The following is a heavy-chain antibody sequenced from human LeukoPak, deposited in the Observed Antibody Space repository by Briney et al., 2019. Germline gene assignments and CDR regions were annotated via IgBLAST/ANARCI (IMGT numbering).Heavy chain of an antibody. CDR2: INPNRGGT. CDR3: ASGYRFRN. Sequence: GASVKVSCKASGYPFTDYYMHWVRQAPGQGLEWTGWINPNRGGTDYAQKFQGRVTMTRDTSISTAYMELSRLRYDDTAVYYCASGYRFRNWGQGTLVTVSS. J-gene: IGHJ4*02. V-gene: IGHV1-2*02. D-gene: IGHD5-18*01. CDR1: GYPFTDYY.